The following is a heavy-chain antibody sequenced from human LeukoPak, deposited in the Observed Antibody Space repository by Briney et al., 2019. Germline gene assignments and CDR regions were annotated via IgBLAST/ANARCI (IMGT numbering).Heavy chain of an antibody. Sequence: GGSLRLSCAASGFTFSSYSMNWVRQAPGKGLEWVSSISSSSSYIYYADSVKGRFTISRDNAKNSLYLQMNSLRAEDTAVYCCARDRFSSAWPNTGKVVVITTYFDYWGQGTLVTVSS. D-gene: IGHD3-22*01. CDR3: ARDRFSSAWPNTGKVVVITTYFDY. CDR1: GFTFSSYS. CDR2: ISSSSSYI. J-gene: IGHJ4*02. V-gene: IGHV3-21*01.